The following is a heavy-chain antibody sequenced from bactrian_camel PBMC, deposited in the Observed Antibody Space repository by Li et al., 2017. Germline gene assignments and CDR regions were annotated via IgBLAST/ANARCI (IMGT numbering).Heavy chain of an antibody. V-gene: IGHV3S1*01. D-gene: IGHD2*01. Sequence: QVQLVESGGGLVQPGGSLRLSCAASGFTFSSYWMYWVRQAPGKGLEWLSAINTDGGSTYYADSVKGRFTISRDNGKNTVYLQMNALKPEDTAVYYCVDDLDYTLCGQGTQVTVS. CDR2: INTDGGST. CDR1: GFTFSSYW. J-gene: IGHJ4*01.